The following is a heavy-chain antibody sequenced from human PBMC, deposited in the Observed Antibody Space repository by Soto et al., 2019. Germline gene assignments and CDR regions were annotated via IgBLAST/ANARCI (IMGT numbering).Heavy chain of an antibody. CDR1: GGTFSIYA. D-gene: IGHD3-9*01. CDR2: IIPIFGTA. CDR3: ARDNYVFTGYYLDY. J-gene: IGHJ4*02. V-gene: IGHV1-69*13. Sequence: ASVKVSCKASGGTFSIYAISWVRQAPGQGLEWMGGIIPIFGTANYAQKFQGRVTITADESTSTAYMELSSLRSEDTAVYYCARDNYVFTGYYLDYWGQGTLVTVSS.